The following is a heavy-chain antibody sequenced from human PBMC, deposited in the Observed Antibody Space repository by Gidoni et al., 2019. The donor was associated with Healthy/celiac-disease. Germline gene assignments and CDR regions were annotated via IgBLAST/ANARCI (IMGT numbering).Heavy chain of an antibody. V-gene: IGHV3-7*01. CDR2: IKQDGSEK. Sequence: EVQLVESGGGLVQPGGSLRLSCAASGFTFSSYWMSWVRQAPGKGLEWVANIKQDGSEKYYVDSVKGRFTISRDNAKNSLYLQMNSLRAEDTAVYYCARGRGNAAAGPGWFDPWGQGTLVTVSS. CDR3: ARGRGNAAAGPGWFDP. D-gene: IGHD6-13*01. CDR1: GFTFSSYW. J-gene: IGHJ5*02.